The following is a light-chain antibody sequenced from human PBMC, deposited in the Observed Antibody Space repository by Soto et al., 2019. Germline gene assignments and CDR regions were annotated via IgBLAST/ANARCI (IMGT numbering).Light chain of an antibody. Sequence: QSVLTQSPSASASLGASVKLTCTLSSGHSTYAIAWHQQQPEKGPRYLMKLDSDGSHSKGDRIPDRFSGSSSGAERYLTISSLQSEYEADYYCQTWATVPDWVFGGGTKLTVL. J-gene: IGLJ3*02. V-gene: IGLV4-69*01. CDR2: LDSDGSH. CDR1: SGHSTYA. CDR3: QTWATVPDWV.